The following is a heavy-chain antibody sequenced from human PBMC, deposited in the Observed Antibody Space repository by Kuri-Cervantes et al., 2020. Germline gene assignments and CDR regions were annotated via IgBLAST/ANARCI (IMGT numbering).Heavy chain of an antibody. Sequence: SVKVSCKASGGTFSSYTISWVRQALGQGLEWMGGIIPIFGTANYAQKFQGRVTITADESTSTAYMELSSLRSEDTAVYYCSTDTVTTTGNAFDIWGQGTMVTVSS. V-gene: IGHV1-69*13. CDR1: GGTFSSYT. J-gene: IGHJ3*02. CDR3: STDTVTTTGNAFDI. D-gene: IGHD4-17*01. CDR2: IIPIFGTA.